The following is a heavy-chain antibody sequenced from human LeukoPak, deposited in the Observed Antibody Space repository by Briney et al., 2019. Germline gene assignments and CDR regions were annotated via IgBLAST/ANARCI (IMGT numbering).Heavy chain of an antibody. CDR2: IYSGGGT. D-gene: IGHD6-19*01. CDR3: ARVRRSDGWYFFDY. J-gene: IGHJ4*02. Sequence: PGGSLRLSCAASGFNVSSNYMSWVRQAPGKGLEWVSVIYSGGGTYYPDSVKGRFTISRDNSKNTLYLQMNSLRAEDTAVYYCARVRRSDGWYFFDYWGQGTLVTVSS. V-gene: IGHV3-53*01. CDR1: GFNVSSNY.